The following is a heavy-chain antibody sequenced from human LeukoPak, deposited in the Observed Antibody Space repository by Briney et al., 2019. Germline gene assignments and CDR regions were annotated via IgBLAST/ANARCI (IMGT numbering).Heavy chain of an antibody. CDR3: ARVYCSSTSCRVGYYFDY. J-gene: IGHJ4*02. D-gene: IGHD2-2*01. CDR2: ISSSSSYI. CDR1: GFTFSSYS. V-gene: IGHV3-21*01. Sequence: GGSLRLSCAASGFTFSSYSMNWVRQAPGKGLEWVSSISSSSSYIYYTDSVKGRFTISRDNAKNSLYLQMNSLRAEDTAVYYCARVYCSSTSCRVGYYFDYWGQGTLVTVSS.